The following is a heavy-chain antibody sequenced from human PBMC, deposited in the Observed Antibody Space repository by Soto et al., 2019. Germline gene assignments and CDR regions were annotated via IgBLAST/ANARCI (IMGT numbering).Heavy chain of an antibody. CDR3: AREGLLGYCSGGSCRAKNWFDP. V-gene: IGHV3-33*01. CDR1: GFTFSSYG. J-gene: IGHJ5*02. CDR2: IWYDGSNK. Sequence: GGSLRLSCAASGFTFSSYGMHWVRQAPGKGLEWVAVIWYDGSNKYYADSVKGRFTISRDNSKNTLYLQMNSLRAEDTAVYYCAREGLLGYCSGGSCRAKNWFDPWGQGTLVTVSS. D-gene: IGHD2-15*01.